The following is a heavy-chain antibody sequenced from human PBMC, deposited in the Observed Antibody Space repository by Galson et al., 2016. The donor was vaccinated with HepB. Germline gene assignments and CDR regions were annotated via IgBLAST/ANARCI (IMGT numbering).Heavy chain of an antibody. CDR1: KMTFSNYA. CDR3: ARSGYTNLDY. CDR2: ISSSSNTI. J-gene: IGHJ4*02. Sequence: SLRLSCAASKMTFSNYAIHWVRQAPGKGLEWVSYISSSSNTIYYAASVKGRFTVSRDNAKNSLSLQKNRLRDEDTAVYYCARSGYTNLDYWGQGTLVTVSS. D-gene: IGHD3-9*01. V-gene: IGHV3-48*02.